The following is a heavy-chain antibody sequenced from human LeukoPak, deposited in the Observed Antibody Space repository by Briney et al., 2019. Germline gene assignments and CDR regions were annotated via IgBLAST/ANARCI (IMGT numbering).Heavy chain of an antibody. V-gene: IGHV3-30-3*01. CDR2: ISYDGSNK. Sequence: GRSLRLSCAASGFTFSSYAMHWVRQAPGKGLEWVAVISYDGSNKYYADSVKGRFTISRDNSKNTLYLQMNSLRAEDTALYYCAKDIGPVVVTNAFDIWGQGTMVTVSS. CDR1: GFTFSSYA. D-gene: IGHD2-21*02. J-gene: IGHJ3*02. CDR3: AKDIGPVVVTNAFDI.